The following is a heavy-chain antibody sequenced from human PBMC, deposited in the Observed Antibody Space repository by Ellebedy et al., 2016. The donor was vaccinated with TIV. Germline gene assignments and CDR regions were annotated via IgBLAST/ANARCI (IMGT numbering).Heavy chain of an antibody. CDR1: GFTFSNYA. CDR2: FGVSGDTT. D-gene: IGHD1-14*01. V-gene: IGHV3-23*01. CDR3: ARGKSGTYIHHAFDY. J-gene: IGHJ4*02. Sequence: GESLKISCAASGFTFSNYAMSWVRQAPGKGLEWVSGFGVSGDTTYYAEPVKGRFTISRDNFKNTLYLQMNSLRAEDTAIYYCARGKSGTYIHHAFDYWGQGTLVTVSS.